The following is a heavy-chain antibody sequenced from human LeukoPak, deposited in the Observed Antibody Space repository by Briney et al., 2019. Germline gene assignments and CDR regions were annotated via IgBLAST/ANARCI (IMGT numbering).Heavy chain of an antibody. CDR3: ARAPLSGTYYTDAFDI. CDR1: GGSLNNNNW. D-gene: IGHD1-26*01. J-gene: IGHJ3*02. V-gene: IGHV4-4*02. CDR2: INHSGST. Sequence: SGTLSLTCAVSGGSLNNNNWWSWVRQPPGKGLEWIGEINHSGSTNYNPSLKSRVTISVDTSKNQFSLKLSSVTAADTAVYFCARAPLSGTYYTDAFDIWGQGTMVTVSS.